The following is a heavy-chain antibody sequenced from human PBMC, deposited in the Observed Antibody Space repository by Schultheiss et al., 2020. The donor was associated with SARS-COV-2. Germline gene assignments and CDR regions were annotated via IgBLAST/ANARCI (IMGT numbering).Heavy chain of an antibody. J-gene: IGHJ4*02. CDR1: GFTFSSYA. CDR2: ISGSGGST. CDR3: AKAYSPHRFFDY. D-gene: IGHD2-15*01. Sequence: GGSLRLSCAASGFTFSSYAMHWVRQAPGKGLEYVSAISGSGGSTYYADSVKGRFTISRDNSKNTLYLQMNSLRAEDTAVYYCAKAYSPHRFFDYWGQGTLVTVSS. V-gene: IGHV3-64*04.